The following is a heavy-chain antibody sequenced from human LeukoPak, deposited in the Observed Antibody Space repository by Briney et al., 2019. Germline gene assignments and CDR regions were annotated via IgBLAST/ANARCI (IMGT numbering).Heavy chain of an antibody. Sequence: GGSLRLSCAASGFTFSSYWMSWVRQAPGKGLEWVANIKQDGSEKYYVDSVKGRFTISRDNAKNSLYLQMNSLRAEDTAVYYCATLGVRGAPYYFDYWGQGTLVTVSS. D-gene: IGHD3-10*01. CDR3: ATLGVRGAPYYFDY. J-gene: IGHJ4*02. V-gene: IGHV3-7*01. CDR1: GFTFSSYW. CDR2: IKQDGSEK.